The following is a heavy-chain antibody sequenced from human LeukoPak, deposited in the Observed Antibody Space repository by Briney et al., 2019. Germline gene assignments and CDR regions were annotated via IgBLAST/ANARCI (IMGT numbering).Heavy chain of an antibody. CDR2: ISYDGSDK. CDR1: GFTFSSYA. D-gene: IGHD1-26*01. CDR3: ASIPIGSYGENFDY. Sequence: GGSLRLSCAASGFTFSSYAMHWVRQAPGKGLEWVAVISYDGSDKYYADSVKGRFTISRDNSKNTLYLQMNSLRAEDTAVYYCASIPIGSYGENFDYWGQGTLVTVSS. V-gene: IGHV3-30-3*01. J-gene: IGHJ4*02.